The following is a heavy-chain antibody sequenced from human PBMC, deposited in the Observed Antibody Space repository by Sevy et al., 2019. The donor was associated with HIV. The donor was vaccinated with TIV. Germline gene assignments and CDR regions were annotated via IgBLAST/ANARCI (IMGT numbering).Heavy chain of an antibody. V-gene: IGHV3-23*01. CDR3: ARKYDSSGYFDY. Sequence: GGSLRLSCAASGFTLSSYVMNWVRQAPGKGLEWVSGISGSGGSGDKTNYADSVKGRFTISRDDSKNSLYLQLNSLRAEDTAIYYCARKYDSSGYFDYWGQGTLVTVSS. CDR2: ISGSGGSGDKT. J-gene: IGHJ4*02. D-gene: IGHD3-22*01. CDR1: GFTLSSYV.